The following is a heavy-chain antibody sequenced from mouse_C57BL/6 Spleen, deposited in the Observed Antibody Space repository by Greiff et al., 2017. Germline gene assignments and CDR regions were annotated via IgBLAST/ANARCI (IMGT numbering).Heavy chain of an antibody. Sequence: QVQLQQSGAELVKPGASVKISCKASGYAFSSYWMNWVKQRPGKGLEWIGQIYPGDGDTNYNGKFKGKATLTADKSSSTAYMQLSSLTSEDSAVYFCASGGFITTVGAPFDYWGQGTTLTVSS. D-gene: IGHD1-1*01. V-gene: IGHV1-80*01. J-gene: IGHJ2*01. CDR2: IYPGDGDT. CDR3: ASGGFITTVGAPFDY. CDR1: GYAFSSYW.